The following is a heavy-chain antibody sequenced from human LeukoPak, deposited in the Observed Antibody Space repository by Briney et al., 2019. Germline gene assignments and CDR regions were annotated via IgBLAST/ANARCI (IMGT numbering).Heavy chain of an antibody. D-gene: IGHD1-26*01. CDR3: ARSLVGPKHDYYYGMDV. V-gene: IGHV1-3*01. Sequence: GASVKVSCKASGYTFTSYAMHWVRQAPGQRLEWMGWINAGNGNTKYSQKFQGRVTITRDTSASTAYMELSSLRSEDTAVYYCARSLVGPKHDYYYGMDVWGQGTTVTVSS. J-gene: IGHJ6*02. CDR2: INAGNGNT. CDR1: GYTFTSYA.